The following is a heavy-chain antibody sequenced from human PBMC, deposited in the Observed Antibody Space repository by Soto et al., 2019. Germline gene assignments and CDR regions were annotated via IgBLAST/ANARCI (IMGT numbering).Heavy chain of an antibody. CDR2: IIPIFGTA. D-gene: IGHD1-26*01. J-gene: IGHJ6*02. V-gene: IGHV1-69*13. CDR1: GGTFSSYA. Sequence: VASVKVSCKASGGTFSSYAISWVRQAPGQGLEWMGGIIPIFGTANYAQKFQGRVTITADESTSTAYMELSSLRSEDTAVYYCARDMDPLVGATTDYYYYGMDVWGQGTTVTVSS. CDR3: ARDMDPLVGATTDYYYYGMDV.